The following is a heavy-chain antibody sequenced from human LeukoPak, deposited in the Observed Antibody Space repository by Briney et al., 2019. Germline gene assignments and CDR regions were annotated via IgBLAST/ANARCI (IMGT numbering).Heavy chain of an antibody. CDR3: ARRGSGYGAFDI. J-gene: IGHJ3*02. D-gene: IGHD3-3*01. CDR2: IYTSGST. Sequence: SETLSLTCTVSGGSISSGSYYWSWIRQPAGKGLERIGRIYTSGSTNYNPSLKSRVTISVDTSENQFSLKLSSVTAADTAVYYCARRGSGYGAFDIWGQGTMVTVSS. CDR1: GGSISSGSYY. V-gene: IGHV4-61*02.